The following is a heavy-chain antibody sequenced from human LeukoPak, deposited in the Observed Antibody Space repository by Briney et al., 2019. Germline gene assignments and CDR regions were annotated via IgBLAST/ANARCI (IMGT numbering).Heavy chain of an antibody. CDR1: RYTFSNYG. J-gene: IGHJ4*02. D-gene: IGHD2-15*01. Sequence: ASVKVSCKASRYTFSNYGISWVRQAPGQGLEWMGWISLYNGNRNYAQKLQGRVIMTTDTSTTTAYMELRNLRSDDTAVYYCARTTRIRPKGYCSGDSCYFGGGALDYWGQGTLVTVSS. CDR2: ISLYNGNR. V-gene: IGHV1-18*01. CDR3: ARTTRIRPKGYCSGDSCYFGGGALDY.